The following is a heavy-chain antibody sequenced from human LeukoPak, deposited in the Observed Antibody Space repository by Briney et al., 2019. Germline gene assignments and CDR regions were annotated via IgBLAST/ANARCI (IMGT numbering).Heavy chain of an antibody. CDR3: ARDHSPYYDCASGYYYRAAPAMDV. V-gene: IGHV1-18*01. CDR1: GYTFTSYG. CDR2: ISAYNGNT. Sequence: ASVKVPCKASGYTFTSYGISWVRQAPGQGLEWMGWISAYNGNTNYAQKLQGRVTMTTDISTSTAYMEQKSLRSDDPAVYNCARDHSPYYDCASGYYYRAAPAMDVWGQGTTITVS. D-gene: IGHD3-3*01. J-gene: IGHJ6*02.